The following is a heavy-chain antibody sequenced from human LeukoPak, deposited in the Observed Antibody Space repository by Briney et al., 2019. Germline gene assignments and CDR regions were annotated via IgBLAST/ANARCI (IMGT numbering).Heavy chain of an antibody. J-gene: IGHJ5*02. Sequence: ASVKVSCKASGGTFSSYAISWVRQAPGQGLEWRGRIFPILGIANYAQKFQGRVTITADKSTSTAYMELSSLRSEDTAVYYCAREMGGDYELYNWFDPWGQGTLVTVSS. V-gene: IGHV1-69*04. D-gene: IGHD3-16*01. CDR2: IFPILGIA. CDR3: AREMGGDYELYNWFDP. CDR1: GGTFSSYA.